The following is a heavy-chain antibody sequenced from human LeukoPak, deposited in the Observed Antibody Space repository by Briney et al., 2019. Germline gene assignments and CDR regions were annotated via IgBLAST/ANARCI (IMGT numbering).Heavy chain of an antibody. CDR3: ARRRGTMVRGVIGDWFDP. CDR2: IYPGDSDT. J-gene: IGHJ5*02. V-gene: IGHV5-51*01. D-gene: IGHD3-10*01. CDR1: GYSFTSYW. Sequence: GESLKISRKGSGYSFTSYWIGWVRQMPGKGLEWMGIIYPGDSDTRYSPSFQGQVTISADKSISTAYLQWSSLKASDTAMYYCARRRGTMVRGVIGDWFDPWGQGTLVTVSS.